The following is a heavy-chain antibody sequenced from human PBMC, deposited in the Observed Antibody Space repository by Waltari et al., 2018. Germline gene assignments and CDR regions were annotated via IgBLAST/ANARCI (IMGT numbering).Heavy chain of an antibody. CDR2: MNPNSGNT. D-gene: IGHD2-15*01. CDR3: ARHCSGGSCGPLPLDY. V-gene: IGHV1-8*03. Sequence: QVQLVQSGAEVKKPGASVKVSCKASGYTLTSYDINWVRQATGQGLEWMGWMNPNSGNTGYAQKFQGRVTITRNTSISTAYMELSSLRSEDTAVYYCARHCSGGSCGPLPLDYWGQGTLVTVSS. J-gene: IGHJ4*02. CDR1: GYTLTSYD.